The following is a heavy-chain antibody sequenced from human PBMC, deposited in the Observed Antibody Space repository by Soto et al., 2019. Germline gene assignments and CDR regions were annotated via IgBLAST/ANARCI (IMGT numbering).Heavy chain of an antibody. CDR2: IYYSGST. D-gene: IGHD6-13*01. Sequence: PSETLSLTCTVSGGSISSSSYYWGWIRQPPGKGLEWIGSIYYSGSTYYNPSLKSRVTISVDTSKNQFSLKLSSLTAADTAVYYCGRCGDGEYSSSWVGSYYYYYYYMDVWGKGTTVTVSS. V-gene: IGHV4-39*01. CDR1: GGSISSSSYY. CDR3: GRCGDGEYSSSWVGSYYYYYYYMDV. J-gene: IGHJ6*03.